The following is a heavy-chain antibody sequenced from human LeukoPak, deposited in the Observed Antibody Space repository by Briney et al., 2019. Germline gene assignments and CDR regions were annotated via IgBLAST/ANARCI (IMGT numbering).Heavy chain of an antibody. V-gene: IGHV3-7*01. Sequence: GGSLRLSCAASGFTFSGHWMSWVRQALGKGLEWVANINQGGSDKYYVDSVKGRFTISRDNANNLLYLQVNSLRGEDTAVYYCTRDRSRAEDDWGQGTLVTVSS. CDR2: INQGGSDK. D-gene: IGHD1-14*01. CDR1: GFTFSGHW. J-gene: IGHJ4*02. CDR3: TRDRSRAEDD.